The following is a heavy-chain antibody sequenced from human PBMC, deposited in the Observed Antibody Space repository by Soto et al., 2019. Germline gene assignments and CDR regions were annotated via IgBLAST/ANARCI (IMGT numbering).Heavy chain of an antibody. D-gene: IGHD5-12*01. CDR1: GGSISSYF. CDR3: ARGSDFLYYYGMDV. CDR2: IYYSWST. V-gene: IGHV4-59*01. Sequence: SETLSLTCTVSGGSISSYFWTWIRQPPGKGLERNGYIYYSWSTNYNPSLKSRVTISVDTSKNQFSLKLSSVTAADTAVYYCARGSDFLYYYGMDVWGQGTTVTVSS. J-gene: IGHJ6*02.